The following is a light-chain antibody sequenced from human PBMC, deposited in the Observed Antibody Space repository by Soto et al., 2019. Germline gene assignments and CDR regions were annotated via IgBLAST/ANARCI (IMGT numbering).Light chain of an antibody. J-gene: IGLJ2*01. CDR3: RSYARTTTLV. CDR1: SSDVGTYNY. V-gene: IGLV2-11*01. Sequence: QSALTQPRSVSGSPGQSVTISCTGTSSDVGTYNYVSWYQQHPGKAPKLMIHDVSKRPSGVPDRFSGSKSGNTASLTISGLQAEDESDYYCRSYARTTTLVFGGGTKLTVL. CDR2: DVS.